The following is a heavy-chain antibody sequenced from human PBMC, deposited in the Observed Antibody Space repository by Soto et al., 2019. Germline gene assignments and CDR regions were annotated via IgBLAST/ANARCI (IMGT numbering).Heavy chain of an antibody. CDR2: IYYSGST. V-gene: IGHV4-30-4*01. CDR1: GDSISSGDYY. D-gene: IGHD3-3*01. CDR3: ARTYPRYWSDYRTYGMDV. J-gene: IGHJ6*01. Sequence: SETLSLTCTVSGDSISSGDYYWSWIRQPPGKDLEWIGYIYYSGSTYYNPSLKSRVTISVDTSKNQFSLTLSSVTAADTAVYYCARTYPRYWSDYRTYGMDVWGQGTTVTVPS.